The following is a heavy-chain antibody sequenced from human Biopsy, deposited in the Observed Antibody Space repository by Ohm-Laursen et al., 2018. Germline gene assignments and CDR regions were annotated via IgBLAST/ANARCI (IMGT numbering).Heavy chain of an antibody. J-gene: IGHJ5*01. V-gene: IGHV3-23*01. D-gene: IGHD2-15*01. CDR1: GFTFSSYT. Sequence: GSLRLSCAASGFTFSSYTMSGVRQAPGKGLEWVSDISSSGGSTYYADSVNGRFTISRDNSKNTLYLQMNSLRAEDTAVYYCAKAGRISWYDSWGQGTLVTVSS. CDR2: ISSSGGST. CDR3: AKAGRISWYDS.